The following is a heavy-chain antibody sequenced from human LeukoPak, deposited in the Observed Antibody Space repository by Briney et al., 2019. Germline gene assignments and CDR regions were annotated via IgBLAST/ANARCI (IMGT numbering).Heavy chain of an antibody. D-gene: IGHD4-17*01. CDR2: IYYSGST. J-gene: IGHJ4*02. CDR1: GGSISSGDYY. Sequence: SQTLSLTCTVSGGSISSGDYYWSWIRQPPGKGLEWIEYIYYSGSTYYNPSLKSRVTISVDTSKNQFSLKLSSVTAADTAVYYCARKTTDETSYYFDYWGQGTLVTVSS. V-gene: IGHV4-30-4*01. CDR3: ARKTTDETSYYFDY.